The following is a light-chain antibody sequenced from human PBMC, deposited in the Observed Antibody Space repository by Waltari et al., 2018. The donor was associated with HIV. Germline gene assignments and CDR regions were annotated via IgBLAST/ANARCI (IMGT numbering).Light chain of an antibody. Sequence: EIVLTQSPGPLSLSSWERATLSCRASQSISSTSLAWYQQKPGQAPRLLIYAASSRATGIPDRFSGSGSGTDFTLTISRLEPEDFAVYYCQQYGSSPITFGQGTRLEIK. CDR3: QQYGSSPIT. CDR2: AAS. J-gene: IGKJ5*01. V-gene: IGKV3-20*01. CDR1: QSISSTS.